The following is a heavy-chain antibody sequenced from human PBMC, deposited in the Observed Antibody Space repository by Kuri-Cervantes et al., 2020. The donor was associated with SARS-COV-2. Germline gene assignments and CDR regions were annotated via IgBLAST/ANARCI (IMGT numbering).Heavy chain of an antibody. CDR3: ARDPLRGITIFGVVQGYHGMDV. CDR1: GGTFSSYA. J-gene: IGHJ6*02. Sequence: SVKVSCKASGGTFSSYAISWVRQAPGQGLEWMGGIIPIFGTANYAQKFQGRVTITADESTSTVYMELSSLRSEDTAVYYCARDPLRGITIFGVVQGYHGMDVWGQGTTVTVSS. D-gene: IGHD3-3*01. CDR2: IIPIFGTA. V-gene: IGHV1-69*13.